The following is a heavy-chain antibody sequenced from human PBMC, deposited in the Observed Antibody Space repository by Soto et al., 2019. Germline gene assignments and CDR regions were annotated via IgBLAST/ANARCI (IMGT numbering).Heavy chain of an antibody. Sequence: QVQLVQSGAEVKKPGSSVKVSCKASGGTFSSYAISWVRQAPGQGLEWMGGIIPIFGTANYAQKFQGRVTITADKSTSTAYMELSSLRSEDTAVYYCVSLPGIAAAGISVTLDYWGQGTLVTVSS. V-gene: IGHV1-69*06. CDR1: GGTFSSYA. D-gene: IGHD6-13*01. CDR2: IIPIFGTA. J-gene: IGHJ4*02. CDR3: VSLPGIAAAGISVTLDY.